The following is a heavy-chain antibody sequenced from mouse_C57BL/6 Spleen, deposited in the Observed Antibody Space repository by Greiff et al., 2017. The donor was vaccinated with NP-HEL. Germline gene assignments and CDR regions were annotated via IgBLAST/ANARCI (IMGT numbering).Heavy chain of an antibody. D-gene: IGHD2-4*01. J-gene: IGHJ3*01. V-gene: IGHV1-64*01. CDR3: ARDEGLPSWFAY. CDR2: IHPNSGST. CDR1: GYTFTSYW. Sequence: VQLQQPGAELVKPGASVKLSCKASGYTFTSYWMHWVKQRPGQGLEWIGMIHPNSGSTNYNEKFKSKATLTVDKSSSTAYMQLSSLTSEDSAVYYCARDEGLPSWFAYWGQGTLVTVSA.